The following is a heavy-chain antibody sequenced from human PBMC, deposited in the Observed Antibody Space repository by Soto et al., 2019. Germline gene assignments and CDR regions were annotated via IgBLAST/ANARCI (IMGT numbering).Heavy chain of an antibody. J-gene: IGHJ4*02. V-gene: IGHV3-48*01. D-gene: IGHD6-19*01. CDR1: GFTFSSYS. CDR2: ISSSSSTI. CDR3: ARVGGLAVAGKTRGDFDY. Sequence: GGSLRLSCAASGFTFSSYSMNWVRQAPGKGLEWVSYISSSSSTIYYADSVKGRFTISRDNAKNSLYLQMNSLRAEDTAVYYCARVGGLAVAGKTRGDFDYWGQGTLVTVSS.